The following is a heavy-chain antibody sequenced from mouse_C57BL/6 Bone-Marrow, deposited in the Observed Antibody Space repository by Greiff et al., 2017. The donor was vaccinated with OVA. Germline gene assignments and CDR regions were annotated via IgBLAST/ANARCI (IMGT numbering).Heavy chain of an antibody. J-gene: IGHJ4*01. Sequence: EVKVEESGGGLVQPGGSLKLSCAASGFTFSDAWMDWVRQSPEKGLEWVAEIRNKANNHATYYAESVKGRFTISRDDSKSSVYLQMNSLRAEDTGIYYCTLGRDYYAMDYWGQGTSVTVSS. V-gene: IGHV6-6*01. D-gene: IGHD3-3*01. CDR1: GFTFSDAW. CDR2: IRNKANNHAT. CDR3: TLGRDYYAMDY.